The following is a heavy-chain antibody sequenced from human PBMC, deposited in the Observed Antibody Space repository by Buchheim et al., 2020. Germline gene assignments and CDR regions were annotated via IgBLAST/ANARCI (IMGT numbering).Heavy chain of an antibody. Sequence: EVQLVESGGGLVKPGGSLRLSCAASGFTFSSYSMNWVRQAPGKGLEWVSSISSISSYIYYADSVKGRFTISPDNAKNSQSPQMNSLRAEDTAVYYCARGTGGYGFDYWGQGTL. V-gene: IGHV3-21*01. D-gene: IGHD6-19*01. CDR2: ISSISSYI. CDR3: ARGTGGYGFDY. J-gene: IGHJ4*02. CDR1: GFTFSSYS.